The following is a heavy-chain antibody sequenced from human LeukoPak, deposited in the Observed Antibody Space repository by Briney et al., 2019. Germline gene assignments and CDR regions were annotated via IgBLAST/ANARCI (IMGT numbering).Heavy chain of an antibody. CDR3: ATGIAAAPDY. CDR2: IYSGGIT. CDR1: EFTVSSNY. Sequence: SGGPLRLSCVASEFTVSSNYMSWVRQAPGKGLEWVSIIYSGGITYYANSVKGRFTISRGNSKSTLYLQMNSLRAEDTAVYYCATGIAAAPDYWGQGILVTVSS. V-gene: IGHV3-66*01. D-gene: IGHD6-13*01. J-gene: IGHJ4*02.